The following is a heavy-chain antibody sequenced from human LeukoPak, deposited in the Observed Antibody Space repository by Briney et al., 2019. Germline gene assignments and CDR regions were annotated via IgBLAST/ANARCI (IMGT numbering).Heavy chain of an antibody. V-gene: IGHV3-74*01. CDR3: ARDNYDSSGYYYNFDS. CDR1: GFTLNSYW. J-gene: IGHJ4*02. Sequence: GGALRLSCAAPGFTLNSYWMHWVPQAPGMGLVWVSRISSDGSSTSFADSVKGRFTISRDNARNTLYLQMSSLRAEDTAVYYCARDNYDSSGYYYNFDSWGQGTLVTVSS. CDR2: ISSDGSST. D-gene: IGHD3-22*01.